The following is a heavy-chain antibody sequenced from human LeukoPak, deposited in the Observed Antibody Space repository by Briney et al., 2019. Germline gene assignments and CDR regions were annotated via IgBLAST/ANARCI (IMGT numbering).Heavy chain of an antibody. V-gene: IGHV3-66*01. CDR2: IYSGGST. J-gene: IGHJ6*03. Sequence: GGSLRLSCAASEFSVGSNYMTWVRQAPGKGLEWVSLIYSGGSTYYADSVKGRFTISRDNSKNTLYLQMNSLRAEDTAVYYCARGEYYDFWSGSYYYMDVWGKGTTVTVSS. CDR3: ARGEYYDFWSGSYYYMDV. D-gene: IGHD3-3*01. CDR1: EFSVGSNY.